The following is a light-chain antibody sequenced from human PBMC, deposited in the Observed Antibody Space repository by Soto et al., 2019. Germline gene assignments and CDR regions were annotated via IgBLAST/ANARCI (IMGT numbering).Light chain of an antibody. J-gene: IGKJ1*01. V-gene: IGKV3-15*01. CDR1: QSVGSY. Sequence: IVLTQSPAILALSPGDRATLSCRASQSVGSYLAWYQQKPGQAPRLLIYGASTRVTGIPARFSGSGSGTEFTLTISSLQSEDFAVYHCQQYYNWWTFGQGTKVDIK. CDR2: GAS. CDR3: QQYYNWWT.